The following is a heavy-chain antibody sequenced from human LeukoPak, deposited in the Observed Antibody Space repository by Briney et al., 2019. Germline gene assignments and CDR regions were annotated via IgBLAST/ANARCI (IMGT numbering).Heavy chain of an antibody. D-gene: IGHD3-10*01. Sequence: SGGCLRLSCAASGFTFSDYYMSWIRQAPGKGLEWVSAISGSGGSTYYADSVKGRFTISRDNSKNTLYLQMNSLRAEDTAVYYCAKDSGLWFGEFDAFDIWGQGTMVTVSS. CDR2: ISGSGGST. J-gene: IGHJ3*02. CDR3: AKDSGLWFGEFDAFDI. CDR1: GFTFSDYY. V-gene: IGHV3-23*01.